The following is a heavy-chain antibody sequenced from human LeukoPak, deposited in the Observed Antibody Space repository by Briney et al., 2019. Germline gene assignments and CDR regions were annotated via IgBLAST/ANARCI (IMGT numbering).Heavy chain of an antibody. Sequence: SETLSLTCTVSGVSIGSYYWSWIRQPPGKGLEWIGYIYYSGSTNYNPSLKSRVTISVDTSKNQFSLKLSSVTAADTAVYYCARARRIAAAGYFDYWGQGTLVTVSS. V-gene: IGHV4-59*01. CDR3: ARARRIAAAGYFDY. D-gene: IGHD6-13*01. J-gene: IGHJ4*02. CDR1: GVSIGSYY. CDR2: IYYSGST.